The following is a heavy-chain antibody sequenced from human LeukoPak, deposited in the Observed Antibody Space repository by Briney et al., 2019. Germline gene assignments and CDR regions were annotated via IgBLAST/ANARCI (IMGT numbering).Heavy chain of an antibody. V-gene: IGHV1-8*01. J-gene: IGHJ4*02. CDR3: ARGSTMVRGVILGY. D-gene: IGHD3-10*01. CDR2: MNPNSGNT. Sequence: ASVKVSCKASGYTFTSYDINWVRQATGQGLEWMGWMNPNSGNTGYAQKFQGRVTMTRNTSISTAYMELSSLRSEVTAVYYCARGSTMVRGVILGYWGQGTLVTVSS. CDR1: GYTFTSYD.